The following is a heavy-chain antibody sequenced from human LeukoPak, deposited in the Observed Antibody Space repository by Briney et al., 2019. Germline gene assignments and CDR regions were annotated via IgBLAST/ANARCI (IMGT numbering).Heavy chain of an antibody. CDR3: ARDAEYCSGGSCYWGKDV. Sequence: ASVKVSCKASGYTFTGYYMHWVRQAPGQGLEWMGWINPNSGGTNYAQKFQGWVTMTRDTSISTAYMELSRLRSDDTAVYYCARDAEYCSGGSCYWGKDVWGQGTTVTVSS. V-gene: IGHV1-2*04. CDR1: GYTFTGYY. CDR2: INPNSGGT. D-gene: IGHD2-15*01. J-gene: IGHJ6*02.